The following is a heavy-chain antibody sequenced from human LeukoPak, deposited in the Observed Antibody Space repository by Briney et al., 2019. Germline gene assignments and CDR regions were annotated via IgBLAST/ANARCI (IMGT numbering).Heavy chain of an antibody. CDR3: ARDHGSQHSGAWYVFDY. J-gene: IGHJ4*02. CDR2: ITELGHT. V-gene: IGHV3-23*01. D-gene: IGHD6-19*01. Sequence: PGGSLRLSCAASGFTFNHYAMSWVRQAPGKGLEWVSGITELGHTFYADSVKGRFTISRDNSKNTVFLQMNSLSGDDTAAYFCARDHGSQHSGAWYVFDYWGRGALVTVSS. CDR1: GFTFNHYA.